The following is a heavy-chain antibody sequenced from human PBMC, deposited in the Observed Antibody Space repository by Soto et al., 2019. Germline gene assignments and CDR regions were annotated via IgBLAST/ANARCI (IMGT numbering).Heavy chain of an antibody. D-gene: IGHD4-17*01. J-gene: IGHJ4*02. CDR1: GFTFRSHW. CDR2: INTDGRST. V-gene: IGHV3-74*01. CDR3: ARDSTTVTTAFDY. Sequence: EVQLVESGGGLVQPGGSLRLSGAASGFTFRSHWMHWVRQAPGKGLVWVSRINTDGRSTSYADSVKGRFTISRDNAKNTLYLQMNGLRAEDTAVYYCARDSTTVTTAFDYWGQGTLVTVSS.